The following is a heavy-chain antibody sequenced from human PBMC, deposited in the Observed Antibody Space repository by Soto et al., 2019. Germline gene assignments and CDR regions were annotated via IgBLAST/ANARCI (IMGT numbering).Heavy chain of an antibody. Sequence: PGGSLSLSCAASGFTFSSYAMSWVRQAPGKGLEWVSAISGSGGSSYYADSVKGRFTISRDNSKNTLYLQMNSLRAEDTAVYYCAKETEQWLMIPEYFQHWGQGTLVTVSS. V-gene: IGHV3-23*01. CDR1: GFTFSSYA. CDR3: AKETEQWLMIPEYFQH. J-gene: IGHJ1*01. CDR2: ISGSGGSS. D-gene: IGHD6-19*01.